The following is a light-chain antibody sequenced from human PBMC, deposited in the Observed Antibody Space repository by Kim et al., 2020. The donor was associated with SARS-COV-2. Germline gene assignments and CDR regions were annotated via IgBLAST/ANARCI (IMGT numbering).Light chain of an antibody. J-gene: IGKJ5*01. CDR1: QDISTW. V-gene: IGKV1-12*01. CDR2: AAS. Sequence: ASVGDRATISCRASQDISTWLTWFQQKPGKAPKLLIYAASTLQSGVASRFSGSGSGTDFTLTISSLQPEDVATYYCQQANSFPVTFGQGTRLEIK. CDR3: QQANSFPVT.